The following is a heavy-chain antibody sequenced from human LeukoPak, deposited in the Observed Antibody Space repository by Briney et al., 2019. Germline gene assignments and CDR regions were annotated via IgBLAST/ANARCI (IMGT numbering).Heavy chain of an antibody. CDR1: GFTFSSYG. D-gene: IGHD3-9*01. CDR2: ISYDGSNK. Sequence: GGSLRLSCAASGFTFSSYGMHWVRQAPGKGLEWVAAISYDGSNKYYADSVKGRFTISRDNSKNTLYLQMNSLRAEDTAVYYCAKVLRYFDWLSPDFDYWGQGTLVTVSS. CDR3: AKVLRYFDWLSPDFDY. J-gene: IGHJ4*02. V-gene: IGHV3-30*18.